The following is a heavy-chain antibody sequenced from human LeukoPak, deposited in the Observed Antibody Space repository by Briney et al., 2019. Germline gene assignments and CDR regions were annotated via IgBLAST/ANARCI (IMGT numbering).Heavy chain of an antibody. CDR3: ARGHQVVVVPAAISAFDI. CDR2: IYYSGST. CDR1: GGSISSSSYY. J-gene: IGHJ3*02. D-gene: IGHD2-2*01. V-gene: IGHV4-39*07. Sequence: SETQSLTCTVSGGSISSSSYYWGWIRQPPGKGLEWMGSIYYSGSTYYNPSLKSRVTISVDTSKNQFSLKLSSVTAADTAVYYCARGHQVVVVPAAISAFDIWGQGTMVTVSS.